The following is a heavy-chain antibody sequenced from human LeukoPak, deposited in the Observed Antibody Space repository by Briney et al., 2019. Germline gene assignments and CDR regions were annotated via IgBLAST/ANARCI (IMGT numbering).Heavy chain of an antibody. CDR2: VETAKGT. CDR1: GFSVNNKY. CDR3: TRDLVGPLYYYDSSGYGDY. V-gene: IGHV3-66*01. Sequence: GGSLTLSCVASGFSVNNKYMSWVRQAPGKGLEWIAAVETAKGTVYAESVKDRFTISRDNSKNTLYLQMNSLRAEDTAVYYCTRDLVGPLYYYDSSGYGDYWGQGTLVTVSS. J-gene: IGHJ4*02. D-gene: IGHD3-22*01.